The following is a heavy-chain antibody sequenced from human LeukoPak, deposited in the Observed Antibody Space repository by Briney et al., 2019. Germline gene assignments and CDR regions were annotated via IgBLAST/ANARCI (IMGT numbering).Heavy chain of an antibody. J-gene: IGHJ4*02. CDR2: INHSGST. CDR3: ARGRVPPPDFWSGYYSRRWVAYFDY. V-gene: IGHV4-39*07. CDR1: GGSISSSSYY. D-gene: IGHD3-3*01. Sequence: SETLSLTCTVSGGSISSSSYYWSWIRQPPGKGLEWIGEINHSGSTNYNPSLKSRVTISVDTSKNQFSLKLSSVTAADTAVYYCARGRVPPPDFWSGYYSRRWVAYFDYWGQGTLVTVSS.